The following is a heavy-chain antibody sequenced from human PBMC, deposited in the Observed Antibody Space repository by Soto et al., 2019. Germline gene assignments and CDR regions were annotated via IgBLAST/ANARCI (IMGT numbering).Heavy chain of an antibody. CDR2: INPSGAFT. V-gene: IGHV1-46*01. D-gene: IGHD3-10*01. J-gene: IGHJ4*02. Sequence: ASVKVSCKASAYTFTSYYLHWVRQAPGQGLEWMGIINPSGAFTTYAERFQGKVTMTWDTSTTTVYMELSSLTSDDTAVYYCATATLSGCDPYFDYWGQGTLVTVSS. CDR1: AYTFTSYY. CDR3: ATATLSGCDPYFDY.